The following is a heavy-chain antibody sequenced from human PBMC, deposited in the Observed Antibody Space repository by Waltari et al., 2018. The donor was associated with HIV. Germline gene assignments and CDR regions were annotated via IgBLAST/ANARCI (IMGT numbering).Heavy chain of an antibody. CDR3: ARVFVGPRRGYSGYAPLGMDV. V-gene: IGHV4-34*01. J-gene: IGHJ6*02. D-gene: IGHD5-12*01. CDR1: GGSFSGYY. Sequence: QVQLQQWGAGLLKPSETLSLTCAVYGGSFSGYYWSWIRQPPGTGLEWIGEINHSGSTNYNPSLKSRVTISVDTSKNQFSLKLSSVTAADTAVYYCARVFVGPRRGYSGYAPLGMDVWGQGTTVTVSS. CDR2: INHSGST.